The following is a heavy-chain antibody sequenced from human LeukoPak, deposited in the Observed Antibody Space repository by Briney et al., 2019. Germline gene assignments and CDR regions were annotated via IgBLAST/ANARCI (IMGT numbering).Heavy chain of an antibody. Sequence: GGSLRLSCEASGITFSRYGLTWVRQAPGKGLEWVSYISSIISTIYYADSVKGRFTISRDNAKNSLYLQMNSLRAEDTAVYYCARCGRDCASFDYWGQGTLVTVSS. D-gene: IGHD2-21*02. V-gene: IGHV3-48*04. CDR3: ARCGRDCASFDY. J-gene: IGHJ4*02. CDR1: GITFSRYG. CDR2: ISSIISTI.